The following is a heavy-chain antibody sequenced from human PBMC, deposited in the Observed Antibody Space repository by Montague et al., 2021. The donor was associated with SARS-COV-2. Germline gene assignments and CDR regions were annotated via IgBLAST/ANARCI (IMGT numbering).Heavy chain of an antibody. J-gene: IGHJ4*02. D-gene: IGHD1-1*01. CDR1: GDSIGSYY. V-gene: IGHV4-59*01. Sequence: SETLSLTCTVSGDSIGSYYWSWIRQPPGKGLEWIGNIYYSGITNYNPSLKSRVTTSIDTSKNQFSLRLSSVTAADTAVYYCARVRLTGTTAPYFDYWGQGTLVTVSS. CDR2: IYYSGIT. CDR3: ARVRLTGTTAPYFDY.